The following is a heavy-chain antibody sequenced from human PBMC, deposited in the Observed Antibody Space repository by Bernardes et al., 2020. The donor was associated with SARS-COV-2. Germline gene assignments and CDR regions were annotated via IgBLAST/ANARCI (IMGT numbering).Heavy chain of an antibody. V-gene: IGHV3-33*01. CDR3: ARDANYYGLDV. CDR1: GFTFSSYG. Sequence: LRLSCAASGFTFSSYGIHWVRQSPGKGLEWVAVIWYDGSNKYYTDSVKGRFTISRDNSKNTLYLQMNSLRAEDTAVYYCARDANYYGLDVWGQGTTVTVSS. J-gene: IGHJ6*02. CDR2: IWYDGSNK.